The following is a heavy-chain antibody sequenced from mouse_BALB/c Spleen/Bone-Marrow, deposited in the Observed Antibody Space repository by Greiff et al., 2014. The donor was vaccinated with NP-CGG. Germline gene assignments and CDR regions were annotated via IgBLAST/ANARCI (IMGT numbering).Heavy chain of an antibody. J-gene: IGHJ3*01. Sequence: EVMLVESGGGLVQPGGSLKLSCAASGFDFSRYWMSWVRQAPGKGLEWIGEISPDSSTINYTPSLKDKFIISRDNAKNTLYLQMSKVRSEDTALYYCARLGYYGTFAYWGQGTLVTVSA. CDR3: ARLGYYGTFAY. CDR2: ISPDSSTI. CDR1: GFDFSRYW. V-gene: IGHV4-1*02. D-gene: IGHD1-1*01.